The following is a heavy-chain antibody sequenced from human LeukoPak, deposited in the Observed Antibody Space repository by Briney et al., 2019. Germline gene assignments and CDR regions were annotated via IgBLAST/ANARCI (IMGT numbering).Heavy chain of an antibody. CDR1: GFTFSSYS. V-gene: IGHV3-21*04. CDR3: AKGLSWLAEQYFQH. CDR2: ITTSSSYI. Sequence: PGGSLRLSCAASGFTFSSYSMDWVRQAPGKGLEWVSSITTSSSYIYYADSVKGRFTISRDNAKNSLFLQMNSLRAEDTAVYYCAKGLSWLAEQYFQHWGQGTLVTVSS. D-gene: IGHD6-19*01. J-gene: IGHJ1*01.